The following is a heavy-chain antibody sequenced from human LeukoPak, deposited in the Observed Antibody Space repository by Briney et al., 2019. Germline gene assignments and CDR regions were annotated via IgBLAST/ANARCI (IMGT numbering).Heavy chain of an antibody. Sequence: GGSLRLSCAASGFTFSSYSMNWVRQAPGKGLEWVSSISSSSYIYYADSVKGRFTISRDNAKNSLYLQMNSLRAEDTAVYYCARDFNWGSWDYWGQGTLVTVSS. D-gene: IGHD7-27*01. J-gene: IGHJ4*02. CDR1: GFTFSSYS. V-gene: IGHV3-21*01. CDR3: ARDFNWGSWDY. CDR2: ISSSSYI.